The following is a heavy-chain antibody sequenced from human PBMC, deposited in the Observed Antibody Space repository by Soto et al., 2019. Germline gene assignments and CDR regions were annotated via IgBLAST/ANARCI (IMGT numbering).Heavy chain of an antibody. CDR1: SDSSTTHSW. CDR3: ASDAGVTGEPAGFDY. CDR2: LYPHGMT. J-gene: IGHJ4*02. Sequence: PSPPTAVPSDSSTTHSWRICLPPTPGRGLGWIETLYPHGMTNYNPSLKRRVTMSVDTSKNQFSLKLTSVTAADTAIYYCASDAGVTGEPAGFDYWGEGT. D-gene: IGHD3-3*01. V-gene: IGHV4-4*02.